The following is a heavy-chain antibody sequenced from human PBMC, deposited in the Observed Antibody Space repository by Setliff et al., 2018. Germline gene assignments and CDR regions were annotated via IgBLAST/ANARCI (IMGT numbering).Heavy chain of an antibody. V-gene: IGHV4-4*07. J-gene: IGHJ2*01. Sequence: SETLSLTCVVSGGSISSDYWGWIRQPAGKGLEWIGRLSPSGNTNYSPSLKSRVTMSLDTSKNYFSLKLKSVTAADTAIYFCARGNYAYWYFDLWGRGTLGTVSS. CDR2: LSPSGNT. CDR3: ARGNYAYWYFDL. D-gene: IGHD1-7*01. CDR1: GGSISSDY.